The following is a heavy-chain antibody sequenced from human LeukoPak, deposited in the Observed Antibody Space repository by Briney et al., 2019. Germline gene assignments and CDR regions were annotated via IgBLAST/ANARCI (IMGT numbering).Heavy chain of an antibody. J-gene: IGHJ4*02. D-gene: IGHD2-21*02. V-gene: IGHV4-39*07. Sequence: SETLSLTCTVSGGSISSSSYYWGWIRQPPGKELEWIGSIYHSGSTYSNPSLRSRVTMSVDTSKNQFSLNLKSVTAADTAVYYCVRTIGGDLYFFDYWGQGALVTVSS. CDR2: IYHSGST. CDR3: VRTIGGDLYFFDY. CDR1: GGSISSSSYY.